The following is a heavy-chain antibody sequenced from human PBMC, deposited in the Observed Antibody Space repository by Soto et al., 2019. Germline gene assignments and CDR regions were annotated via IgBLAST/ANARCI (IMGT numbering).Heavy chain of an antibody. CDR2: INWNSDTI. D-gene: IGHD3-22*01. J-gene: IGHJ4*02. V-gene: IGHV3-9*01. Sequence: PGGSLRLSCAASGFTFSSYAMHWVRQAPGKGLEWVSGINWNSDTIGYADSVKGRFTVSRDNANGSLLLQMSSLRAEDTAVYFCAMSNSNDLYYHFESWGQGTPVTVSS. CDR1: GFTFSSYA. CDR3: AMSNSNDLYYHFES.